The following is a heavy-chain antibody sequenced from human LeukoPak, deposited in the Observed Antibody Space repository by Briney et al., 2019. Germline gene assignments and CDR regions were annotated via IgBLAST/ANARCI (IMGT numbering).Heavy chain of an antibody. CDR2: IYPSGGST. J-gene: IGHJ4*02. D-gene: IGHD2-15*01. Sequence: ASVKVSCKASGDTFTNHYMHWVRQAPGQGLEWMGIIYPSGGSTSYAHKFQGRVSMARDATTSTVYMELSSLRLEDTAVYYCARDVGKKADGPSVDYFDLWGQGTLVTVSS. CDR1: GDTFTNHY. V-gene: IGHV1-46*01. CDR3: ARDVGKKADGPSVDYFDL.